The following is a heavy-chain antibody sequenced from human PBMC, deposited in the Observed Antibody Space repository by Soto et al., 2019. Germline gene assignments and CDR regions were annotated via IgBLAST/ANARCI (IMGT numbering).Heavy chain of an antibody. J-gene: IGHJ1*01. CDR3: VKYRLQWALQY. V-gene: IGHV4-59*01. CDR1: NTSISDDY. D-gene: IGHD3-3*01. CDR2: SHYSGNS. Sequence: SETLSLTCNVSNTSISDDYWAWIRQSPGKGLEWIGFSHYSGNSAYNPSLKTRVSMSVDTSKKQVSLKLTSVTAADTAVYYCVKYRLQWALQYGGQGPLVTV.